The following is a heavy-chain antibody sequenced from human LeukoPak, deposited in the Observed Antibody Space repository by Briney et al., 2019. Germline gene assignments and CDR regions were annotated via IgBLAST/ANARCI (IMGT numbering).Heavy chain of an antibody. J-gene: IGHJ4*02. D-gene: IGHD5-24*01. V-gene: IGHV3-23*01. CDR1: GFTFSSYG. CDR3: ARWDGYGDY. Sequence: GGSLRLSCAASGFTFSSYGITWVRQAPGKGLEWVSGISGGSDTKHYAASVKGRFTISRDNSKNTLYLQMNSLRAEDTAVYYCARWDGYGDYWGQGTLVTVSS. CDR2: ISGGSDTK.